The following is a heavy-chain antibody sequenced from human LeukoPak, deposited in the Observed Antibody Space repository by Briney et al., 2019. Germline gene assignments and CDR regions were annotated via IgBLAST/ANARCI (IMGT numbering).Heavy chain of an antibody. V-gene: IGHV4-59*01. D-gene: IGHD3-9*01. CDR3: ARSHFDWLLYGWFDP. J-gene: IGHJ5*02. CDR1: GGSISSYY. CDR2: IYYSGST. Sequence: PSETLSLTCTVSGGSISSYYWSWIRQPPGKGLEWIGYIYYSGSTNYNPSLKSRVTISVDTSKNQFSLKLSSVTAADTAVYYCARSHFDWLLYGWFDPWGQGTLVTVSS.